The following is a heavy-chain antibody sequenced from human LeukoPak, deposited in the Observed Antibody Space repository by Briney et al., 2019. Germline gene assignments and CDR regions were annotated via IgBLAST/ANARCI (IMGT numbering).Heavy chain of an antibody. V-gene: IGHV3-23*01. J-gene: IGHJ4*02. D-gene: IGHD3-10*01. CDR3: AKADRGWGVITKD. Sequence: GGSLRLSCAASGFTFSTYAMSWVRQAPGKGLEWVSAIGGSGDFTYYAEYVRGRFTISRDNSKKTLYLQMNSLRAEDTVVYYCAKADRGWGVITKDWGQGTLVTVSS. CDR1: GFTFSTYA. CDR2: IGGSGDFT.